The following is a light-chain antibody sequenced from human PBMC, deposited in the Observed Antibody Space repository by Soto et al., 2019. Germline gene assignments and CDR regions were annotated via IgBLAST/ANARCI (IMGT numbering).Light chain of an antibody. CDR2: GAS. CDR1: QSVSSSY. CDR3: HQYGRSTS. V-gene: IGKV3-20*01. Sequence: EKVVPVSHRPRSLCPGERATLSCRASQSVSSSYLAWYQQKPGQAPRLLIYGASSRPTGIPDRFSGSGSGTDFTLTISRLEPEDFAVYYCHQYGRSTSFGQGTLLEIK. J-gene: IGKJ5*01.